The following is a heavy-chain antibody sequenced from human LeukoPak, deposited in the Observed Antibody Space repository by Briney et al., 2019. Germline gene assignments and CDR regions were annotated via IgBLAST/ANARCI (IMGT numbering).Heavy chain of an antibody. CDR2: ISGSGGNT. Sequence: GGSLRLSCAASGFTFSSYAMNWVRQAPGKGLEWVSAISGSGGNTYYADSVKGRFTISRDNSKNTLYLQMNSLRAEDTAVYCCARDSPALAYYDSSGLGHDAFDIWGQGTMVTVSS. D-gene: IGHD3-22*01. CDR1: GFTFSSYA. CDR3: ARDSPALAYYDSSGLGHDAFDI. J-gene: IGHJ3*02. V-gene: IGHV3-23*01.